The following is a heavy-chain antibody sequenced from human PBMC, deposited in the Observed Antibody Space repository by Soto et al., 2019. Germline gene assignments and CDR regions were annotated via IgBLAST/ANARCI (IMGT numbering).Heavy chain of an antibody. Sequence: HSETLSLTCTVSGGYSSGSTYYWGCIRQPPGKGLEWIASIYYSGGTYRNPSLKSRVSISIDTSKNQFYLKLTSLTAADTALYYCAKAPWVWASIGTKISAYFDYWGQGTLVTVSS. D-gene: IGHD6-13*01. CDR3: AKAPWVWASIGTKISAYFDY. J-gene: IGHJ4*02. CDR1: GGYSSGSTYY. V-gene: IGHV4-39*01. CDR2: IYYSGGT.